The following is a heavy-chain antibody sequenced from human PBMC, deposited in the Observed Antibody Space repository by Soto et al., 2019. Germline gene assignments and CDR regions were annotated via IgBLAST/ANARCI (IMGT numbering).Heavy chain of an antibody. CDR1: GGSISSGGYY. Sequence: SETLSLTCTVSGGSISSGGYYWSWLRQHPGKGREWIGYIYYSRSTYYNPSLKSRVTISVDTSKNQFSLKLSSVTAADTAVYYCARRRSHYYYGKDVWGQGTTVTVSS. J-gene: IGHJ6*02. V-gene: IGHV4-31*03. CDR2: IYYSRST. CDR3: ARRRSHYYYGKDV.